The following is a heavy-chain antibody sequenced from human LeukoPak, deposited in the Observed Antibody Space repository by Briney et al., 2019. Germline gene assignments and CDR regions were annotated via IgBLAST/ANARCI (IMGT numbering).Heavy chain of an antibody. CDR1: GFTFSSYG. CDR2: IRYDGSNK. Sequence: GGSLRLSCAASGFTFSSYGMHWVRQAPGKGLEWVAFIRYDGSNKYYADSVKGRFTISRDNSRNTLYMEVNSLRAEDTAVYYCAREGGRTVAGTFDNWGQGTLVTVSS. D-gene: IGHD6-19*01. V-gene: IGHV3-30*02. CDR3: AREGGRTVAGTFDN. J-gene: IGHJ4*02.